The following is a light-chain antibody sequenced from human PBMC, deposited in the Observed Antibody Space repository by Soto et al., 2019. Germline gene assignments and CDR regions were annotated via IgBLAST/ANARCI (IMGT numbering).Light chain of an antibody. Sequence: SALTQPASVSGSPGQSITISCTGSSSDLGSYNLVSWYQQHPGKAPKFMIYEGSKRPSGISNRFSGSKSGNTASLTISGLQAEDEADYYCCSYAGSSTWVFGGGTKLTVL. CDR2: EGS. V-gene: IGLV2-23*01. J-gene: IGLJ3*02. CDR3: CSYAGSSTWV. CDR1: SSDLGSYNL.